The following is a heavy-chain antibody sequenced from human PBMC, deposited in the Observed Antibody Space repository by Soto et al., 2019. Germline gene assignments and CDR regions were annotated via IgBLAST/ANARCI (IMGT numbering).Heavy chain of an antibody. CDR1: GFTFSSYA. Sequence: QVQLVESGGGVVQPGRSLRLSCAASGFTFSSYAMHWVRQAPGKGLEWVAVISYDGSNKYYADSVKGRFTISRDNSKNTLYLQMNSLRAEDTDVYYCARDRRVGYSSSWYGGYFDYWGQGTLVTVSS. J-gene: IGHJ4*02. D-gene: IGHD6-13*01. V-gene: IGHV3-30-3*01. CDR2: ISYDGSNK. CDR3: ARDRRVGYSSSWYGGYFDY.